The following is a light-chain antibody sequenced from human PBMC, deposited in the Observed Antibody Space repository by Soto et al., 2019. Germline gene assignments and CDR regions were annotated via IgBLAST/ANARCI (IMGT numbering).Light chain of an antibody. CDR2: GAS. J-gene: IGKJ3*01. Sequence: EIVLTQFPGTLSLSPGERDTLSCRASQSVSSSYLAWYQQKPGQAPRLLIYGASSSATGLPHRFSRNGSGTDFTLTISRLEPEDFAVYYCQQYGSSLFTFGPGTKVDI. CDR1: QSVSSSY. CDR3: QQYGSSLFT. V-gene: IGKV3-20*01.